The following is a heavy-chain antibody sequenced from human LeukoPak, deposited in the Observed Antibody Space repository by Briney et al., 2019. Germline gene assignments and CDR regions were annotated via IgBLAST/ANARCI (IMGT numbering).Heavy chain of an antibody. CDR1: GGSISGYY. V-gene: IGHV4-59*01. CDR2: IYHSGSI. Sequence: SETLSLTCTVSGGSISGYYWSWIRQPPGKGLEWIGNIYHSGSISYNPSLKSRVTISVDTSKNQFSLKLSSVTAADTAVYYCARDLREDPYYFDYWGQGTLVTGSS. D-gene: IGHD5/OR15-5a*01. CDR3: ARDLREDPYYFDY. J-gene: IGHJ4*02.